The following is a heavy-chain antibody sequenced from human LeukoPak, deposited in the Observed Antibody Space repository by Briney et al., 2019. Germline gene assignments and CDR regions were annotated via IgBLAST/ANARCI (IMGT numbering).Heavy chain of an antibody. J-gene: IGHJ3*02. CDR1: GFTLSSNW. CDR3: ARSGRGGAFDI. CDR2: FYSDGSRT. Sequence: GGSLRLSCAGSGFTLSSNWMHWVRQAPGKGLVWVSRFYSDGSRTNDADSVKGRFIISGDNAKNTQYLQMNSLRAEDTAVYYCARSGRGGAFDIWGQGTMVTVSS. D-gene: IGHD1-26*01. V-gene: IGHV3-74*01.